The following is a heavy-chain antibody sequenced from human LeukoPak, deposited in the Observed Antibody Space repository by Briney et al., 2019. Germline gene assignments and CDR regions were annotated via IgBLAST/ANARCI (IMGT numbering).Heavy chain of an antibody. J-gene: IGHJ6*02. Sequence: GGSLRLSCAASGFTFSSYEMNWVRQAPGKGLEWVSYISNSGSTIYYADSVKGRFTISRDNAKNSLYLHMNSLRAEDTAVYYCARSGYYYYRLDVWGQGTTVTVSS. V-gene: IGHV3-48*03. CDR1: GFTFSSYE. CDR3: ARSGYYYYRLDV. CDR2: ISNSGSTI.